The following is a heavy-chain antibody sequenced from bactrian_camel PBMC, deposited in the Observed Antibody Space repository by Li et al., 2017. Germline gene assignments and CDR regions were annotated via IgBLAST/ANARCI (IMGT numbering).Heavy chain of an antibody. D-gene: IGHD1*01. J-gene: IGHJ4*01. CDR1: ADALMY. Sequence: HVQLVESGGGSAQVGGSLRLSCSASADALMYMAWFRQTPGQKREAVAAITTGGSSTMYHDSVKGRFTISRDSAKTTLFLEMNSLKPDDTAMYYCATGVCCANVLSPSEYDTWGQGTQVTVS. CDR2: ITTGGSST. CDR3: ATGVCCANVLSPSEYDT. V-gene: IGHV3S53*01.